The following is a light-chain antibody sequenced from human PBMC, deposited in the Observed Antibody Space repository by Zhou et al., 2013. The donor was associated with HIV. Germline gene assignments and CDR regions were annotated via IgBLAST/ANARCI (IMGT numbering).Light chain of an antibody. CDR1: QTIGSW. J-gene: IGKJ1*01. CDR2: TAS. Sequence: DIQMTQSPSSLSASVGDRVTITCRASQTIGSWLAWYQQKPGKAPKLLIYTASDLETGVPSRFSGSGSGTDFTLTISSLQTDDFATYYCQQYRIFPRTFGQGTKVAIK. V-gene: IGKV1-5*03. CDR3: QQYRIFPRT.